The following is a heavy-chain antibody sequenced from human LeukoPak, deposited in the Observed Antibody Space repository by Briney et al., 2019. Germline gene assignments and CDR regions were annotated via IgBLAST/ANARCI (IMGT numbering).Heavy chain of an antibody. CDR3: VREGRYCGGGSCF. D-gene: IGHD2-15*01. CDR1: GFTFSSYE. V-gene: IGHV3-48*03. CDR2: ISSSGIAI. J-gene: IGHJ4*02. Sequence: GGSLRLSCATSGFTFSSYEMNWVRQAPGKGLEWVSSISSSGIAIYYADSVKGRFTISRDNAKNSLYLQMSSLRVEDTALYYCVREGRYCGGGSCFWGQGTLVTVSS.